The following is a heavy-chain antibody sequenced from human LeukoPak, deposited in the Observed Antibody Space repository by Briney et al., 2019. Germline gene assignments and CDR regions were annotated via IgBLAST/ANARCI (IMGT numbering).Heavy chain of an antibody. CDR3: ARGFDFWSGPRRHYGMDV. Sequence: ASVKVSCKASGYTFTSHDINWVRQATGQGLEWMGWMNPNSGNTGYAQKFQGRVTMTRNTSISTAYMELSSLRSEDTAVYYCARGFDFWSGPRRHYGMDVWGQGTTVTVSS. D-gene: IGHD3-3*01. CDR1: GYTFTSHD. CDR2: MNPNSGNT. J-gene: IGHJ6*02. V-gene: IGHV1-8*01.